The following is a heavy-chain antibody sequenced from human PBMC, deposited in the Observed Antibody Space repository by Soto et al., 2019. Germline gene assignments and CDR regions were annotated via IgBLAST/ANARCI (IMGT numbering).Heavy chain of an antibody. CDR2: IKSFNGDT. J-gene: IGHJ5*02. V-gene: IGHV1-2*02. CDR1: GYTFTGYY. CDR3: ARVVSPYYDVLTGNWFDP. Sequence: QVQLVQSGAEVKEPGASVKVSCKASGYTFTGYYMHWARPAPGQGLEWMGWIKSFNGDTNYAQKFQGRVTLTRDTSISTAYMELSRLKSDDTAVYYCARVVSPYYDVLTGNWFDPWGQGTLVTVSS. D-gene: IGHD3-9*01.